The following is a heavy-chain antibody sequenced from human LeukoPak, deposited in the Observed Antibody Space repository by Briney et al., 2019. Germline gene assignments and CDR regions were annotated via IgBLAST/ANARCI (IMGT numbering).Heavy chain of an antibody. D-gene: IGHD3-22*01. CDR3: TGPLYHYYDSSDWFDP. CDR1: GFTFGDYA. J-gene: IGHJ5*02. V-gene: IGHV3-49*04. CDR2: IRSKAYGGTT. Sequence: GGSLRLSCTASGFTFGDYAMSWVRQAPGKGLEWVGFIRSKAYGGTTEYAASVKGRFTISRDDSKSIAYQQMNSLKTKDTAVYYCTGPLYHYYDSSDWFDPWGQGTLVTVSS.